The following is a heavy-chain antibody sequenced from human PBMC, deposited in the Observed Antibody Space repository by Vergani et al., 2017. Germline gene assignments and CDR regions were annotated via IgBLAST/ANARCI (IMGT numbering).Heavy chain of an antibody. CDR1: GFTFSSYS. J-gene: IGHJ6*02. CDR3: ARDSPGGIVVVPAANGMDV. D-gene: IGHD2-2*01. Sequence: EVQLVESGGGLVKPGGSLRLSCAASGFTFSSYSMNWVRQAPGKGLEWVSSISSSSSYIYYADSVKGRFTISSDNAKNSLYLQMNSLRAEDTAVYYCARDSPGGIVVVPAANGMDVWGQGTTVTVSS. V-gene: IGHV3-21*01. CDR2: ISSSSSYI.